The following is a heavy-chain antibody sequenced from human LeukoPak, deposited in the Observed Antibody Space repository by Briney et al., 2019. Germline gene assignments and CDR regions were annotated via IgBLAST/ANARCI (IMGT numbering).Heavy chain of an antibody. V-gene: IGHV4-38-2*02. CDR2: IYHSGST. CDR1: GYSISSGYY. Sequence: SGTLSLTCTVSGYSISSGYYWGWIRQPPGKGLEWIGSIYHSGSTYYNPSLKSRVTISVDTSKNQFSLKLSSVTAADTAVYYCARGKQWLVPIYYFDYWGQGTLVTVSS. J-gene: IGHJ4*02. D-gene: IGHD6-19*01. CDR3: ARGKQWLVPIYYFDY.